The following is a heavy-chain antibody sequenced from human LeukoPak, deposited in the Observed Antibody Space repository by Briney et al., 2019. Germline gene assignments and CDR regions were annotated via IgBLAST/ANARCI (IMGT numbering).Heavy chain of an antibody. V-gene: IGHV3-23*01. D-gene: IGHD3-3*01. CDR1: GFTFSNYA. CDR3: ARGLGELFDY. CDR2: ISGSGGST. J-gene: IGHJ4*02. Sequence: GGSLRLSCTASGFTFSNYAMHWVRQAPGKGLEWVSTISGSGGSTYYADSVKGRFTISRDNSENTLYLQMNSLRADDTAVYYCARGLGELFDYWGQGTLVTVSS.